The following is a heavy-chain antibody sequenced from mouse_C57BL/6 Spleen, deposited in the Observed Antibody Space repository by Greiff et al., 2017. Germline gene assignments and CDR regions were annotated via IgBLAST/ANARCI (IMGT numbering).Heavy chain of an antibody. CDR2: IYPSDSET. CDR3: AREGITTVPWYFDV. CDR1: GYTFTSYW. D-gene: IGHD1-1*01. J-gene: IGHJ1*03. V-gene: IGHV1-61*01. Sequence: VQLQQPGAELVRPGSSVKLSCKASGYTFTSYWMDWVKQRPGQGLEWIGNIYPSDSETHYNQKFKDKATLTVDKSSSTAYMQLSSLTSEDSAVYYCAREGITTVPWYFDVWGTGTTVTVSS.